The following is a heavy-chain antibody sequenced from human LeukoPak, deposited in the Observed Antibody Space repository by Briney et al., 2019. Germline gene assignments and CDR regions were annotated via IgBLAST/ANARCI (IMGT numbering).Heavy chain of an antibody. CDR1: GGTFSIYA. Sequence: ASVTVSFTGSGGTFSIYAISWVRQAHGQGKEWMGGIIPIFGTATYAQKFQGRVTITAYESASTAYMELSSLRSEDTAVYYCARALRELPIFDYWGQGTLVTVSS. CDR3: ARALRELPIFDY. J-gene: IGHJ4*02. D-gene: IGHD1-26*01. CDR2: IIPIFGTA. V-gene: IGHV1-69*01.